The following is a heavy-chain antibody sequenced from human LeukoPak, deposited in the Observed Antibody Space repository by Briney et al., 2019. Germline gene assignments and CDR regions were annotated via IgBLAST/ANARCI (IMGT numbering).Heavy chain of an antibody. Sequence: GRSLRLSCAASGFTFSNAWMSWVRQAPGKGLEWVGRIKGTTAGGTADYASPVKGRFTISRDDSKNTLYLKMNSLTTEDTAVYYCISGYCSGTTCYTWGQGTLVSVSS. CDR2: IKGTTAGGTA. CDR3: ISGYCSGTTCYT. J-gene: IGHJ5*02. V-gene: IGHV3-15*01. CDR1: GFTFSNAW. D-gene: IGHD2-2*02.